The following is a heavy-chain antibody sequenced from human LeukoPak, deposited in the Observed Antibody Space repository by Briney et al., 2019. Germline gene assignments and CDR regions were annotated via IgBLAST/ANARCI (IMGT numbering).Heavy chain of an antibody. CDR2: TYYSGST. J-gene: IGHJ4*02. D-gene: IGHD3-22*01. CDR1: GGSISSYY. V-gene: IGHV4-59*01. CDR3: ARDRYDSSILDY. Sequence: SETLSLTCTVSGGSISSYYWSWIRQPPGKGLEWIGYTYYSGSTNYNPSLKSRVTISVDTSKNQFSLKLSSVTAADTAVYYCARDRYDSSILDYWGQGTLVTVSS.